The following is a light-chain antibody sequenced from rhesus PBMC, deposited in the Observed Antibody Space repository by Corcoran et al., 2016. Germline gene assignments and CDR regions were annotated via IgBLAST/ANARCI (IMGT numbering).Light chain of an antibody. CDR1: QGISSW. CDR2: KAS. V-gene: IGKV1-22*01. Sequence: DIQMTQSPSSLSASVGDTVTISCRASQGISSWLAWYQQKPGKDPKLLIYKASNLQSGVPSRFSGSGSGTDFTLTISRLQSEDFATYYCQQYSSRPLTFGGGTKVELK. CDR3: QQYSSRPLT. J-gene: IGKJ4*01.